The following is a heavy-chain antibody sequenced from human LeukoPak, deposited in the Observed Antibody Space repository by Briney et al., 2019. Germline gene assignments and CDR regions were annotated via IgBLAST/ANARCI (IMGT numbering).Heavy chain of an antibody. D-gene: IGHD1-26*01. CDR1: GYTFTIYG. CDR2: ISAYNGNT. J-gene: IGHJ4*02. CDR3: ARDMGAPAKPGY. Sequence: ASVKVSFKSSGYTFTIYGISWVRHAPAQGLEWMGCISAYNGNTNYAQKLQGRVTMTTDTSTSTAYMELRSLRSDDTAVYYCARDMGAPAKPGYWGEGSLVTVSS. V-gene: IGHV1-18*01.